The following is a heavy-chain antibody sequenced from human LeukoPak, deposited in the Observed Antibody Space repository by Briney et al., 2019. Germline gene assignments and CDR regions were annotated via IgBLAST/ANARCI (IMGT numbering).Heavy chain of an antibody. CDR2: ISYDGSNK. D-gene: IGHD2-15*01. Sequence: GGSLRLSCAASGFTFSSYAMHWVRQAPGKGLEWVAVISYDGSNKYYADSVKGRFTISRDNSKNTLYLQMNSLRAEDTAVYYCARYCSGGSCSHYYYGMDVWGKGTTVTVSS. J-gene: IGHJ6*04. CDR1: GFTFSSYA. CDR3: ARYCSGGSCSHYYYGMDV. V-gene: IGHV3-30*04.